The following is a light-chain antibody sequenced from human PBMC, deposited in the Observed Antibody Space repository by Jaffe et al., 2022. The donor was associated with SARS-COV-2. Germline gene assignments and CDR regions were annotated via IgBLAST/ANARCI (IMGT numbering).Light chain of an antibody. J-gene: IGLJ1*01. V-gene: IGLV2-14*01. CDR1: SSDVGGYNY. Sequence: QSALTQPASVSGSPGQSITISCTGTSSDVGGYNYVSWYQQHPGKAPKLMIYEVSNRPSGVPDRFSGSKSGNTASLTISGLQAEDEADYYCSSYTSSSTPGAVFGTGTKVTVL. CDR2: EVS. CDR3: SSYTSSSTPGAV.